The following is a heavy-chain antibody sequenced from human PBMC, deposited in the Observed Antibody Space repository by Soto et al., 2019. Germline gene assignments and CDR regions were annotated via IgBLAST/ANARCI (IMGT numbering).Heavy chain of an antibody. D-gene: IGHD3-10*01. Sequence: ASVKVSCKTSGYTFTTYAMHWVRQAPGQRLEWMGWINAGGGDTKYSQKFQGRVTITADESTSTAYMELSSLRSEDTAVYYCARDGSGSYYNVYFDYWGQGTLVTVSS. CDR1: GYTFTTYA. CDR2: INAGGGDT. CDR3: ARDGSGSYYNVYFDY. V-gene: IGHV1-3*01. J-gene: IGHJ4*02.